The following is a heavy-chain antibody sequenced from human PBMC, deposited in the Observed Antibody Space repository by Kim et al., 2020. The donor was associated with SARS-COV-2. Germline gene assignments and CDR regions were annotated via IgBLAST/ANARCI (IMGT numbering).Heavy chain of an antibody. J-gene: IGHJ6*02. CDR2: IRSKANSYAT. Sequence: GGSLRLSCAASGFTFSGSAMHWVRQASGKGLEWVGRIRSKANSYATAYAASVKGRFTISRDDSKNTAYLQMNSLKTEDTAVYYCKGDYVGGGYYYYYGMDVWGQGTTVTVSS. CDR3: KGDYVGGGYYYYYGMDV. D-gene: IGHD4-17*01. CDR1: GFTFSGSA. V-gene: IGHV3-73*01.